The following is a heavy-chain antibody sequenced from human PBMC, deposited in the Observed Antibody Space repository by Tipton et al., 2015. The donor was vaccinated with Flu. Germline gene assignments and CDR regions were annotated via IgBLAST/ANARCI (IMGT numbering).Heavy chain of an antibody. CDR3: ARANYYDSYPYFYGIDV. D-gene: IGHD3-22*01. V-gene: IGHV4-38-2*01. Sequence: TLSLTCAVSAYFTSSDFFWGWIRQPPGKGLEWIGTINHSGDIDYNPSLKSRVTTSVDTSKNQFSLKLYSVTAADTAVYYCARANYYDSYPYFYGIDVWGQGTTVTVSS. J-gene: IGHJ6*01. CDR1: AYFTSSDFF. CDR2: INHSGDI.